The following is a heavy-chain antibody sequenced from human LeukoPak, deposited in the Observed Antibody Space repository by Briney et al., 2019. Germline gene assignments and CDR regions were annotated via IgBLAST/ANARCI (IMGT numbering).Heavy chain of an antibody. V-gene: IGHV3-53*01. CDR2: TYGGGNT. CDR1: GFTVSSNY. D-gene: IGHD4-23*01. CDR3: ARDHDYGGNYDY. J-gene: IGHJ4*02. Sequence: GGSLRLSSAASGFTVSSNYMSWVRQAPGKGLEWVSVTYGGGNTYYADSVKGRFTISRDNSKNTLYLQMNSLRAEDTAVYYCARDHDYGGNYDYWGQGTLVTVSS.